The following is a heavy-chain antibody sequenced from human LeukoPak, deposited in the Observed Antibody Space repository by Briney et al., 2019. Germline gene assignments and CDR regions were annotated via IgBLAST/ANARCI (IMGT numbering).Heavy chain of an antibody. Sequence: ASVKVSCKASGYTFTGYYMHWVRQAPGQGLEWMGWINPNSGGTNYAQKFQGRVTMTRDTSISTAYMELSRLRSDDTAVYYRARADTAMGTFDYWGQGTLVTVSS. V-gene: IGHV1-2*02. CDR3: ARADTAMGTFDY. CDR1: GYTFTGYY. CDR2: INPNSGGT. J-gene: IGHJ4*02. D-gene: IGHD5-18*01.